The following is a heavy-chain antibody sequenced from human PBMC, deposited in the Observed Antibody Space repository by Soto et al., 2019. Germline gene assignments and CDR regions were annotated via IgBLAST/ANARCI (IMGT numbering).Heavy chain of an antibody. J-gene: IGHJ6*02. CDR1: GYTFTGYY. CDR2: INPNSGGT. V-gene: IGHV1-2*04. D-gene: IGHD2-15*01. Sequence: ASVKVSCKASGYTFTGYYMHWVRQAPGQGLEWMGWINPNSGGTNYAQKFQGWVTMTRDTSISTAYMELSRLRSDDTAVYYCARGPSESVVAATPSDYYDGMDVWGQGTTVIVSS. CDR3: ARGPSESVVAATPSDYYDGMDV.